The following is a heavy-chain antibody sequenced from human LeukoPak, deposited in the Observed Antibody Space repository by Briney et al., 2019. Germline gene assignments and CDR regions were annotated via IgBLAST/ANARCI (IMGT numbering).Heavy chain of an antibody. CDR1: GYTFNNYY. Sequence: ASVTVSCKASGYTFNNYYMYWVRQAPGQGLEWMGMINPSGGGTSYAQKFQGRVTMTRDTSTRTVYMEVSSLKPEDTAVYYCARQGAYSSAIGMGYWGQGTLVTVSS. CDR3: ARQGAYSSAIGMGY. CDR2: INPSGGGT. V-gene: IGHV1-46*02. J-gene: IGHJ4*02. D-gene: IGHD6-19*01.